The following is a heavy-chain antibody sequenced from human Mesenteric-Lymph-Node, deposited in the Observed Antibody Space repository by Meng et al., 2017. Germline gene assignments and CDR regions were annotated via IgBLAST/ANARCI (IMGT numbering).Heavy chain of an antibody. Sequence: ESLKISCAASGFTFSSYSMNWIRQAPGKGLEWIGEIHHSGSTKYNPSLKSRVTISVDTSKNQFSLTLNSVTAADTAVYYCARHYNRAFDIWGQGTMVTVSS. CDR2: IHHSGST. CDR3: ARHYNRAFDI. V-gene: IGHV4-34*01. D-gene: IGHD5-24*01. CDR1: GFTFSSYS. J-gene: IGHJ3*02.